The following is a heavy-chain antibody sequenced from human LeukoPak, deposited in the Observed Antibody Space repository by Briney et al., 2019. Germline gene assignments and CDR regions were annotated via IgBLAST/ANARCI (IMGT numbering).Heavy chain of an antibody. V-gene: IGHV4-30-2*01. CDR1: GGSISSGGYS. Sequence: SETLSLTRAVSGGSISSGGYSWSWIRQPPGKGLEWIGYIYHSGSTYYNPSLKSRVTISVDRSKNQFSLKLSSVTAADTAVYYCASVEMATISFDYWGQGTLVTVSS. D-gene: IGHD5-24*01. CDR2: IYHSGST. CDR3: ASVEMATISFDY. J-gene: IGHJ4*02.